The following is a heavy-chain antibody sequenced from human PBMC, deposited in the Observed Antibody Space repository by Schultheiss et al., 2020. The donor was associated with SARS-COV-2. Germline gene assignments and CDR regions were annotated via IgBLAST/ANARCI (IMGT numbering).Heavy chain of an antibody. V-gene: IGHV3-11*05. CDR2: ITSSSSHI. Sequence: LSLTCTVSGGSISSGGYYWSWIRQAPGKGLEWLSYITSSSSHIYYADSVKGRFTISRDNSKNTLYLQMNSLRAEDTAVYYCAKDSTGSWPSGMDVWGQGTTVTVSS. CDR1: GGSISSGGYY. CDR3: AKDSTGSWPSGMDV. J-gene: IGHJ6*02. D-gene: IGHD1-14*01.